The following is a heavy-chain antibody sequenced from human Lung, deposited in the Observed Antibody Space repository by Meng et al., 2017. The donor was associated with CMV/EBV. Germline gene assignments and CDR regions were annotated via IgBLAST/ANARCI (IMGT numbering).Heavy chain of an antibody. CDR1: GGSLSGYY. J-gene: IGHJ4*02. CDR3: ASSGRDIVATMAMTSEY. Sequence: YGGSLSGYYWSWIRQPPGKGLEWIGEINHSGSTNYNPSLKSRVTISVDTSKNQFSLKLSSVTAADTAVYYCASSGRDIVATMAMTSEYWGQGTLVTVSS. V-gene: IGHV4-34*01. D-gene: IGHD5-12*01. CDR2: INHSGST.